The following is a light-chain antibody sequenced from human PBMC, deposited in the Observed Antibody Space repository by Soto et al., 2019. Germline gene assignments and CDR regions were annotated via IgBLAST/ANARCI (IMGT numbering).Light chain of an antibody. J-gene: IGKJ1*01. CDR2: DAS. CDR1: QSVSSY. V-gene: IGKV3-11*01. CDR3: QQRSNSWT. Sequence: EIVLTQSPATLSLSPGERATLSCRASQSVSSYLAWYQQKPGQAPRLLIYDASNRATGIPARFSGSGSGTDFTLTISSLEPEDFAVYYCQQRSNSWTFGQGTRW.